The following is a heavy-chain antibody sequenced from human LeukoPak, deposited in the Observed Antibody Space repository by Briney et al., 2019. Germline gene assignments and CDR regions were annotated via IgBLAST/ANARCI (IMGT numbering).Heavy chain of an antibody. Sequence: GASVKLSCKASGGTFSCYAISWVRQAPGQGLEWMGRIIPILGIANYAQKFQGRVTITADKSTSTAYMELSSLRSEDTAVYYCAREEDTAMVVIDYYYGMDVWGQGTTVTVSS. D-gene: IGHD5-18*01. V-gene: IGHV1-69*04. CDR1: GGTFSCYA. J-gene: IGHJ6*02. CDR2: IIPILGIA. CDR3: AREEDTAMVVIDYYYGMDV.